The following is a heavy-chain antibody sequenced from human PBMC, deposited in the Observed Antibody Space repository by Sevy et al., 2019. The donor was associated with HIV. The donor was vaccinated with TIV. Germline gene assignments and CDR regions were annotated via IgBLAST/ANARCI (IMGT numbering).Heavy chain of an antibody. CDR3: TRWKAAQSIFDY. Sequence: GGSLRLSCTASGFTFGDYCMSWVRQAPGKGLEWVAFLKSDVYGGTVDHAGSVRGRFVISRDDSKTIAYLQMNDLKTEDTGVYYCTRWKAAQSIFDYWGQGALATVSS. V-gene: IGHV3-49*04. CDR1: GFTFGDYC. J-gene: IGHJ4*02. D-gene: IGHD6-13*01. CDR2: LKSDVYGGTV.